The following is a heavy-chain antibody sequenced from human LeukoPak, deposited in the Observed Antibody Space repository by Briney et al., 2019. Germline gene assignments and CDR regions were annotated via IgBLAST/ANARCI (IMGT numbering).Heavy chain of an antibody. CDR2: IIPIFGTA. D-gene: IGHD3-3*01. CDR3: ARDPLRGGSGYRAFDY. J-gene: IGHJ4*02. CDR1: GGTFSSYA. V-gene: IGHV1-69*13. Sequence: SVKVSCKASGGTFSSYAFSWVRQAPGQGLEWMGGIIPIFGTANYAQKFQGRVTITADESTSTAYMELSSLRSEDTAVHYCARDPLRGGSGYRAFDYWGQGTLVTVSS.